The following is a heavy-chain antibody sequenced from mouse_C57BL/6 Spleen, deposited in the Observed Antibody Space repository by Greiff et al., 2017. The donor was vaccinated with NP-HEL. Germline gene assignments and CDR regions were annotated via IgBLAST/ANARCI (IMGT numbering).Heavy chain of an antibody. D-gene: IGHD2-4*01. J-gene: IGHJ4*01. CDR2: INPSTGGT. Sequence: EVQLKESGPELVKPGASVKISCKASGYSFTGYYMNWVKQSPEKSLEWIGEINPSTGGTTYNQKFKAKATLTVDKSSSTAYMQLKSLTSEDSAVYYCARSTMITTHYYAMDYWGQGTSVTVSS. CDR3: ARSTMITTHYYAMDY. V-gene: IGHV1-42*01. CDR1: GYSFTGYY.